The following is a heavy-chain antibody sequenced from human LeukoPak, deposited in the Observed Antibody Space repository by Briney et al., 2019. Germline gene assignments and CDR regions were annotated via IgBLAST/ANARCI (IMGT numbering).Heavy chain of an antibody. J-gene: IGHJ4*02. CDR2: IYSGAGT. V-gene: IGHV3-66*01. CDR1: GFTVSNNY. Sequence: GGSLRLSCAASGFTVSNNYMSWVRQAPGKGLGWVSVIYSGAGTYYADSVKGRFTISRDNSKNTLYLQMNSLTAEDTAVYYCARDSSGPLYWGQGTLVTVSS. D-gene: IGHD6-19*01. CDR3: ARDSSGPLY.